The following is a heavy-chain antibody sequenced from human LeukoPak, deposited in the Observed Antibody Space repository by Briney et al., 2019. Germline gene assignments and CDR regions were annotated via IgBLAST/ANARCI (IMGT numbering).Heavy chain of an antibody. V-gene: IGHV4-4*07. D-gene: IGHD3-10*01. CDR3: ASEYYYGSGNARSWFDP. Sequence: SETLSLTCTVSGGSISSYYWSWIRQPAGKGLEWIGRIYTSGSTNYNPSLKSRVTMSVDTSKNQFSLKLSSVTAADTAVYYCASEYYYGSGNARSWFDPWGQGTLVTVSS. CDR2: IYTSGST. J-gene: IGHJ5*02. CDR1: GGSISSYY.